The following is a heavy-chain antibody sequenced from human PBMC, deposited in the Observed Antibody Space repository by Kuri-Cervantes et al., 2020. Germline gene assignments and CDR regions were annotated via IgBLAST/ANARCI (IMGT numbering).Heavy chain of an antibody. D-gene: IGHD4-17*01. Sequence: GGSLRLSCAASGFTFSSYDMHWVRQATGKGLEWVSAIGTAGDTYYPGSVKGRFTISRDNAKNTLYLQMNSPRAEDTAVYYCARPRGYGDPNREFDCWGQGTLVTVSS. J-gene: IGHJ4*02. V-gene: IGHV3-13*01. CDR2: IGTAGDT. CDR3: ARPRGYGDPNREFDC. CDR1: GFTFSSYD.